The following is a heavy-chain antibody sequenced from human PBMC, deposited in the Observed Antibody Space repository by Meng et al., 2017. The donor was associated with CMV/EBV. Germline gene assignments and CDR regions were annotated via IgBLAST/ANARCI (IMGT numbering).Heavy chain of an antibody. V-gene: IGHV4-61*01. D-gene: IGHD3-3*01. Sequence: SGASVISVSYYWTWTRQPPVKGLEWIGYAYYHGGTNYSPSLKSRVTILIYASKNQFSLELTSVTAADTAVYYCARGHDFWSGYYLFDPWGQGTLVTVSS. CDR3: ARGHDFWSGYYLFDP. CDR1: GASVISVSYY. CDR2: AYYHGGT. J-gene: IGHJ5*02.